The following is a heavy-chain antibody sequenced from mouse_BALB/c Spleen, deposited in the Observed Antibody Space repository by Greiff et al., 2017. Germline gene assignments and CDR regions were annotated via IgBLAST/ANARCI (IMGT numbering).Heavy chain of an antibody. Sequence: EVNLVESGGGLVKPGGSLKLSCAASGFTFSDYYMYWVRQTPEKRLEWVATISDGGSYTYYPDSVKGRFTISRDNAKNNLYLQMSSLKSEDTAMYYCASLYGNYDYWGQGTTLTVSS. CDR2: ISDGGSYT. J-gene: IGHJ2*01. D-gene: IGHD2-1*01. CDR3: ASLYGNYDY. CDR1: GFTFSDYY. V-gene: IGHV5-4*02.